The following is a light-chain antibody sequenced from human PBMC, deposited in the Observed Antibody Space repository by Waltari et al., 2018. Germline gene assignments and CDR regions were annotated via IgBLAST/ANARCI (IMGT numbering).Light chain of an antibody. J-gene: IGLJ3*02. Sequence: QSVLTQPPSMSGAPGQKVTIPCTGGSSNFGAGYDVHWYQQFPGTAPKLLIFGITNRPAGVPGRFSGSRSGTSASLAIAGLQSEDEAVYYGQSFDSSLSASVFGGGTKLTVL. V-gene: IGLV1-40*01. CDR3: QSFDSSLSASV. CDR1: SSNFGAGYD. CDR2: GIT.